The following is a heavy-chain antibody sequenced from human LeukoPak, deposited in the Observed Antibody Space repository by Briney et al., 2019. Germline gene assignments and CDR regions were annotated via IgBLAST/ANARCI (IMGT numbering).Heavy chain of an antibody. V-gene: IGHV3-64D*06. Sequence: GGSLRLSCSASGFTFTSHVMHWVRQAPGKGLQYVSGISMNVQTTYYAGSVKGRFTITRDSSKNTVYLQMNSLTAEDTAVYYCVREGLERRTNFDYWGQGTLVSVSS. CDR3: VREGLERRTNFDY. D-gene: IGHD1-1*01. J-gene: IGHJ4*02. CDR1: GFTFTSHV. CDR2: ISMNVQTT.